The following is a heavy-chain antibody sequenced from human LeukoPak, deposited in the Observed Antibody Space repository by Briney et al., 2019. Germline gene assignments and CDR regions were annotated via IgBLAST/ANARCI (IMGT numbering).Heavy chain of an antibody. D-gene: IGHD3-3*01. V-gene: IGHV3-23*01. CDR2: ISGSGGST. CDR3: AKDRRITIFGVAPIPNWFDP. CDR1: GFTFSSYA. J-gene: IGHJ5*02. Sequence: GGSLRLSCAASGFTFSSYAMSWVRQAPGKGLEWVSAISGSGGSTYYADSVTGRSTISRDNSKNTLYLQMNSLRAEDTAVYYCAKDRRITIFGVAPIPNWFDPWGQGTLVTVSS.